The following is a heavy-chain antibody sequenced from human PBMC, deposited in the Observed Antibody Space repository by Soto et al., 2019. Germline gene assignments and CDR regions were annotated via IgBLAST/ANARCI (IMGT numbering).Heavy chain of an antibody. D-gene: IGHD2-2*01. J-gene: IGHJ4*02. CDR2: IYHSGST. CDR1: GGSISSGGYS. V-gene: IGHV4-30-2*01. Sequence: QLQLQESGSGLVKPSQTLSLTCAVSGGSISSGGYSWSWIRQPPGKGLEWIAYIYHSGSTYYNPPLKSRVPISGHRSNNQFSLNLSSVTAAHTAVYYCAGRRIGTRPDYWGQGTLFTVSS. CDR3: AGRRIGTRPDY.